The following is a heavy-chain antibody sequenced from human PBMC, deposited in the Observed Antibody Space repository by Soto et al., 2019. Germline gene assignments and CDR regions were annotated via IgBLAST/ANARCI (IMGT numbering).Heavy chain of an antibody. CDR1: GFTFNNGW. CDR2: IKSRIAGGTT. Sequence: EVQLVESGGGLVKPGGSLRLSCAASGFTFNNGWMSWVRQAPGKGLEWIGRIKSRIAGGTTDYSAPVQGRFTISRDDSKDTLYLQMNSLKTEDTALYYCTTDSTQTFCDGGPCYSLQTKIHYSWGQGTLVTVSS. J-gene: IGHJ4*02. D-gene: IGHD2-15*01. CDR3: TTDSTQTFCDGGPCYSLQTKIHYS. V-gene: IGHV3-15*01.